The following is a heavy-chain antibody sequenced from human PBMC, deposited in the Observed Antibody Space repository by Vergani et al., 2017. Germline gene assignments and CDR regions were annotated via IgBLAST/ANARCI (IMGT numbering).Heavy chain of an antibody. Sequence: QITLKESGPTLVKPTQTLTLTCTFSGFSLNTRGVSVVWLRQPPGKALDWLALIYWNDDQHYSPSLNNSVTITKDTSKNQVVLTMTNMEYVDTGTYYCVYRKTGCETTGCFYPFYYYYYMDVWGKGP. CDR3: VYRKTGCETTGCFYPFYYYYYMDV. CDR1: GFSLNTRGVS. D-gene: IGHD1-7*01. V-gene: IGHV2-5*04. CDR2: IYWNDDQ. J-gene: IGHJ6*03.